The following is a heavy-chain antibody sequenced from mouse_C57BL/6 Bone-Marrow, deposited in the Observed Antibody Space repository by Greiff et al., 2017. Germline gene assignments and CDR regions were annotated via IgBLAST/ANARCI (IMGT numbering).Heavy chain of an antibody. Sequence: VQLQQSGTVLARPGASVKMSCKTSGYTFTSYWMHWVKQRPGQGLEWIGAIYPGNSDTSYNQKFKGKAKLTAVTSASTAYMELSSLTNEDYAVYYCTRGDLYYYGSSYWFAYWGQGTLVTVSA. D-gene: IGHD1-1*01. J-gene: IGHJ3*01. V-gene: IGHV1-5*01. CDR1: GYTFTSYW. CDR3: TRGDLYYYGSSYWFAY. CDR2: IYPGNSDT.